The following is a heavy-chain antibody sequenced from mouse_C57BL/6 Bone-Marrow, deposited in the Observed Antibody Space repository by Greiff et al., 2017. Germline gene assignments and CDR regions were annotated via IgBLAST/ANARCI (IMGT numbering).Heavy chain of an antibody. J-gene: IGHJ3*01. CDR2: ISSGGSYT. D-gene: IGHD1-1*02. V-gene: IGHV5-6*02. Sequence: EVMLVESGGDLVKPGGSLKLSCAASGFTFSSYGMSWVRQTPDKRLEWVATISSGGSYTYYPDSVKGRFTISRDNAKNTLYLQMSSLKSEDTAMYYCARHGGSWFAYWGQETLVTVSA. CDR3: ARHGGSWFAY. CDR1: GFTFSSYG.